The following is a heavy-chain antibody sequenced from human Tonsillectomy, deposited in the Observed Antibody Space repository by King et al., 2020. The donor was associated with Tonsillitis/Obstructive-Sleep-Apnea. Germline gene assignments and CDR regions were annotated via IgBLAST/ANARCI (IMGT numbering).Heavy chain of an antibody. V-gene: IGHV1-69*05. CDR1: GGTFSTDA. CDR3: ARNTPEDNYYYYYMDV. Sequence: VQLVQSGAEVKKPGSSVKVSCKASGGTFSTDAISWVRQAPGQGLEWMGGVIPIFDTSNYAQKFRGRLTITSDESTSTAYMELSSLISEDTAVYYCARNTPEDNYYYYYMDVWGKGTTVTVSS. CDR2: VIPIFDTS. J-gene: IGHJ6*03. D-gene: IGHD2/OR15-2a*01.